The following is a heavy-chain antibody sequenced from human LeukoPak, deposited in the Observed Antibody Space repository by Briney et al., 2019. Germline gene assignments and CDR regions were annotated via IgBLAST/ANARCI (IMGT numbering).Heavy chain of an antibody. J-gene: IGHJ4*02. D-gene: IGHD1-26*01. Sequence: GGSLRLSCAASGFTFSSYSMNWVRQALGKGLEWVSYISRSSDTIYYADSVKGRFTISRDNSKNTLYLQMNSLRAEDTAVYYCARDRRWELREFDYWGQGTLVTVSS. V-gene: IGHV3-48*01. CDR3: ARDRRWELREFDY. CDR2: ISRSSDTI. CDR1: GFTFSSYS.